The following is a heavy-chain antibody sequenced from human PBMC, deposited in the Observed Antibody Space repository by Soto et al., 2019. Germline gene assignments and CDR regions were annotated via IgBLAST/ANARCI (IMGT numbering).Heavy chain of an antibody. Sequence: ASVKVSCQASGYTFTSYAMNLLRQAPGQGLEWMGWINTNTGNPTYAQGFTGRFVFSLDTSVSTAYLQICSLKAEDTAVYYCARDSGEATATGGAAFDIWGQGTMVTGSS. V-gene: IGHV7-4-1*01. CDR2: INTNTGNP. D-gene: IGHD4-4*01. CDR3: ARDSGEATATGGAAFDI. CDR1: GYTFTSYA. J-gene: IGHJ3*02.